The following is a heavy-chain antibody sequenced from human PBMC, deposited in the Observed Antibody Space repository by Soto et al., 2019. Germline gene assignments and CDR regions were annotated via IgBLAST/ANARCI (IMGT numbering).Heavy chain of an antibody. Sequence: PGESLKISCKGSGYSFTSYWIGWVRQMPGKGLEWMGIIYPGDSDTRYSPSFQGQVTISADKSISTAYLQWSSLKASDTAMYHCARVFTVTTPSSPHYAFDIWGQGTMVTVSS. CDR3: ARVFTVTTPSSPHYAFDI. CDR1: GYSFTSYW. CDR2: IYPGDSDT. J-gene: IGHJ3*02. D-gene: IGHD4-4*01. V-gene: IGHV5-51*01.